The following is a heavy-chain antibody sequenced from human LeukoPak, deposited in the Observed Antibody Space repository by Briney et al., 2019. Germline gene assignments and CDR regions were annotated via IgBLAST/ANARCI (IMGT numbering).Heavy chain of an antibody. D-gene: IGHD6-19*01. CDR3: AHSSLST. CDR1: GFTISSYG. V-gene: IGHV3-30*02. Sequence: GGSLRLSCAASGFTISSYGMHWVRQAPGMGLEGVAFIHSDGINKYYPDSVKGRFTISRDNSKNTLYLQMNNLRAEDTAVYYCAHSSLSTWGQGTLVTVSS. CDR2: IHSDGINK. J-gene: IGHJ4*02.